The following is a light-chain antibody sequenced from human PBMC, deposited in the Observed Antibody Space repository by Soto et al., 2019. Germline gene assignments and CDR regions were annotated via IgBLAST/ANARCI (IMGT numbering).Light chain of an antibody. CDR1: QGVTTN. Sequence: EIRMTQSPGTLSVSPGERATLSCRAAQGVTTNFAWYQQKSGQSPRLLIYDVSNRATGVPARFSGSGSETDSTLTISGLRSEDSAVYFCQQYNNWPFSFGQGTRLE. V-gene: IGKV3-15*01. J-gene: IGKJ5*01. CDR2: DVS. CDR3: QQYNNWPFS.